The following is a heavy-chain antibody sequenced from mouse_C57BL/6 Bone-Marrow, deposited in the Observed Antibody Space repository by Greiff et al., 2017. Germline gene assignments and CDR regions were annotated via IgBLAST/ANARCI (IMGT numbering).Heavy chain of an antibody. V-gene: IGHV1-61*01. CDR2: IYPSDSET. Sequence: VQLQQPGAELVRPGSSVKLSCKASGYTFTSYWMDWVQQRPGQGLEWIGNIYPSDSETHYNQKFKDKATLTVDKTSSTVYMQLSSLTSEDSAVCYCARDCPGLMDYWGQGTSVTVSA. J-gene: IGHJ4*01. CDR1: GYTFTSYW. D-gene: IGHD3-1*01. CDR3: ARDCPGLMDY.